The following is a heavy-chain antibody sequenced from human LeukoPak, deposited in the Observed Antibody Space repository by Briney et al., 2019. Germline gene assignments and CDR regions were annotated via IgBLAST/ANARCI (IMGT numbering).Heavy chain of an antibody. J-gene: IGHJ4*02. Sequence: PSETLSLTCAVSGGSISSGGYSWSWIRQPPGKGLEWIGYIHHSGSTYYNPSLKSRVSISVDGSKNQFSLKLSSVTAADTAVYYCARSDYYDSSGFPTGWGQGTLVTVSS. CDR1: GGSISSGGYS. D-gene: IGHD3-22*01. V-gene: IGHV4-30-2*01. CDR2: IHHSGST. CDR3: ARSDYYDSSGFPTG.